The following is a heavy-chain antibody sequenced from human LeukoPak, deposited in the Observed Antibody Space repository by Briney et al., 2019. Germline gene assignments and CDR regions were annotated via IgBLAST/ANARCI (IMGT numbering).Heavy chain of an antibody. D-gene: IGHD5-18*01. CDR3: ARTTSGYTYGSAFDI. Sequence: GGSLRLSCAASGFTFSSNSMNWVRQAPGKGLEWVSCISSSSYIYYADSVKGLFTISRDNAKNSLYLQMNSLRAEDTAVYYCARTTSGYTYGSAFDIWGQGTMVTVSS. CDR1: GFTFSSNS. V-gene: IGHV3-21*01. CDR2: ISSSSYI. J-gene: IGHJ3*02.